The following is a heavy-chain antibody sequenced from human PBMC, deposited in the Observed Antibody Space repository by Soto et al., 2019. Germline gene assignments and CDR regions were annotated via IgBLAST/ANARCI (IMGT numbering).Heavy chain of an antibody. J-gene: IGHJ4*02. V-gene: IGHV4-59*08. CDR2: IYYIGRT. Sequence: SETLSLTCTVSGGSISSYHWSWIRQPPGKGLEWIGYIYYIGRTNYNPSLKSRVTISVDTSKNHFSLKLNSVTAADTAVYYCTTGTIMAVAGRRGYWGQGTLVTVSS. D-gene: IGHD6-19*01. CDR3: TTGTIMAVAGRRGY. CDR1: GGSISSYH.